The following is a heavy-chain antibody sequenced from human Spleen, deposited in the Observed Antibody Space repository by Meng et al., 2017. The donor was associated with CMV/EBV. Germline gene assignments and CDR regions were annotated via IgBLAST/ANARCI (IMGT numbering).Heavy chain of an antibody. Sequence: SETLSLTCSVSGGSISSSSYYWGWIRQPPGKGLEWIASIHYSGRTYYNPSLKSRVTISVDTSKNQFSLKLSSVTAADTAVYYCARDYVSGSFDYWGQGTLVTVSS. CDR1: GGSISSSSYY. J-gene: IGHJ4*02. D-gene: IGHD6-6*01. V-gene: IGHV4-39*07. CDR3: ARDYVSGSFDY. CDR2: IHYSGRT.